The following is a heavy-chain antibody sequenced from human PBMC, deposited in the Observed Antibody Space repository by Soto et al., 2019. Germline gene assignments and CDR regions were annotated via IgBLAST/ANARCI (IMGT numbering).Heavy chain of an antibody. D-gene: IGHD2-15*01. Sequence: GGSLRLSCAASGFTFSGSAMHWVRQASGKGLEWVGRIRSKANSYATAYAASVKGRFTISRDDSKNTAYLQMNSLKTEDTAVYYCASGVVTARDQWGQGTLVTVSS. CDR2: IRSKANSYAT. J-gene: IGHJ4*02. V-gene: IGHV3-73*01. CDR1: GFTFSGSA. CDR3: ASGVVTARDQ.